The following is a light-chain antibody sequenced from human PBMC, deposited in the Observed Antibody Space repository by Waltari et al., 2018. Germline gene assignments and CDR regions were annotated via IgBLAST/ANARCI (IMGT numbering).Light chain of an antibody. CDR1: SSDVGAYQY. V-gene: IGLV2-11*01. J-gene: IGLJ1*01. CDR2: DVT. CDR3: CSYAGDSSYV. Sequence: QSALTQPRSVSGSPGQSVTISCTGTSSDVGAYQYVPWYQHHPGKPPKLILFDVTKRPSGVPDRFSGSKSGDTASLTISGLEASDESDYFCCSYAGDSSYVFGTGTTVSVL.